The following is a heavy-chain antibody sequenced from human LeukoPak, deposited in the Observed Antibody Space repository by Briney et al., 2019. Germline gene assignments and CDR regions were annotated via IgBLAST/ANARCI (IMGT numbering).Heavy chain of an antibody. CDR3: AKKESGYFDWLFPFDY. D-gene: IGHD3-9*01. V-gene: IGHV3-23*01. Sequence: LSLTCTVSGGSISSGSYYWSWVRQAPGKGLEWVSAISGSGGSTYYADSVKGRFTISRDNSKNTLYLQMNSLRAEDTAVYYCAKKESGYFDWLFPFDYWGQGTLVTVSS. CDR2: ISGSGGST. CDR1: GGSISSGSYY. J-gene: IGHJ4*02.